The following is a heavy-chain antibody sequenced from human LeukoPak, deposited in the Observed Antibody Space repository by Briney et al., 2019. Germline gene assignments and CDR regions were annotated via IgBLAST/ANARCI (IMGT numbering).Heavy chain of an antibody. V-gene: IGHV4-4*07. D-gene: IGHD4-17*01. CDR1: GGSISSYY. J-gene: IGHJ5*02. Sequence: SETLSLTCTVSGGSISSYYWSWIRQPAGKGLEWIGRIYTSGSTNYNPSLKSRVTMSADTSKNQFSLKLSSVTAADTAVYYCARDIIAVTNHNWFDPWGQGTLVTVSS. CDR2: IYTSGST. CDR3: ARDIIAVTNHNWFDP.